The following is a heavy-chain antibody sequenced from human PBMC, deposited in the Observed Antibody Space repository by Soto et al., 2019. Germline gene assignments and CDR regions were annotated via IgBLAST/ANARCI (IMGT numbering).Heavy chain of an antibody. D-gene: IGHD3-22*01. CDR2: ISAYNGNT. CDR3: ARLTYYYDSSGYYYGYYYGMDV. J-gene: IGHJ6*02. Sequence: GASVKVSCKASGYTFTSYGISWVRQAPGQGLEWMGWISAYNGNTNYAQKLQGRVTMTTDTSTSTAYMELRSLRSDDTAVYYCARLTYYYDSSGYYYGYYYGMDVWGQGTTVTVSS. V-gene: IGHV1-18*01. CDR1: GYTFTSYG.